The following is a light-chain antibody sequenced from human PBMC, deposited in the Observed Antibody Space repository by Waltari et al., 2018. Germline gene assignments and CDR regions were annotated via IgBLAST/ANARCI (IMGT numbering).Light chain of an antibody. V-gene: IGKV1-39*01. CDR1: RSIHVF. CDR3: QQSYDFPYT. CDR2: AAT. J-gene: IGKJ2*01. Sequence: DIQMTQSPSSPSASIADSVTITCRASRSIHVFLPWYQQKPGKAPNLLIHAATRLQSGAPSRVSGTGSGTEFTLTISNLQPEDFATYYCQQSYDFPYTFGQGTNLEIK.